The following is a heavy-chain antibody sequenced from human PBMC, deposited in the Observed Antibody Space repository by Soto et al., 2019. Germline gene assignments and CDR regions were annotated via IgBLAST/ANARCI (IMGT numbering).Heavy chain of an antibody. CDR3: ARDSLRYNWNYGGFDY. J-gene: IGHJ4*02. Sequence: CTVSGGSISSYYCSWIRQPPGKGLEWIGYIYYSGSTNYNPSLKSRVTISVDTSKNQFSLKLSSVTAADTAVYYCARDSLRYNWNYGGFDYWGQGTLVTVSS. CDR1: GGSISSYY. V-gene: IGHV4-59*01. D-gene: IGHD1-7*01. CDR2: IYYSGST.